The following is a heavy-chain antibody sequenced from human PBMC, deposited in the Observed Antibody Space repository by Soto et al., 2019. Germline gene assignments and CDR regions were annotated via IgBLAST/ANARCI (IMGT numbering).Heavy chain of an antibody. CDR3: ARFTAESDAFDL. V-gene: IGHV2-70*11. J-gene: IGHJ3*01. D-gene: IGHD3-16*01. CDR2: IDWEDDR. Sequence: SGPTLVNPTQTLTLTCTLSGFSLSTSGVSVGWVRQPPGKALEWLARIDWEDDRYYDTSLKTRLTISMDTSINQVVLTMTNMDPLDTATYFCARFTAESDAFDLWGQGTMVTVSS. CDR1: GFSLSTSGVS.